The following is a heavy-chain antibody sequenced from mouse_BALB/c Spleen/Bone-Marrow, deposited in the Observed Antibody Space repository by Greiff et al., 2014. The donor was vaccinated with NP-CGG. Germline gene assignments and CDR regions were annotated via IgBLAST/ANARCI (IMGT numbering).Heavy chain of an antibody. J-gene: IGHJ4*01. CDR1: GYTFTDHA. Sequence: LVESDAELVKPGASVKISCKASGYTFTDHAIHWVKQKPEQGLEWIGYTSPGNGDIKYNEKFKGKATLTADKSSSTAYMQLNSLTSEDSAEYFSKRSNGNYYAMDYRGQGTSVTVSS. CDR2: TSPGNGDI. D-gene: IGHD2-1*01. V-gene: IGHV1S53*02. CDR3: KRSNGNYYAMDY.